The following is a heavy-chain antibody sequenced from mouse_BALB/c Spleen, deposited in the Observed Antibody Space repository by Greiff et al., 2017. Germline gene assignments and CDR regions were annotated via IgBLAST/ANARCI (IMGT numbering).Heavy chain of an antibody. J-gene: IGHJ4*01. Sequence: QVQLKESGPGLVQPSQSLSITCTVSGFSLTSYGVHWVRQSPGTGLEWLGVIWSGGSTDYNAAFISRLSISKDNSKSQVFFKMNSLQANDTAIYYCARMYYGSSYNYAMDYWGQGTSVTVSS. CDR3: ARMYYGSSYNYAMDY. V-gene: IGHV2-2*02. CDR1: GFSLTSYG. CDR2: IWSGGST. D-gene: IGHD1-1*01.